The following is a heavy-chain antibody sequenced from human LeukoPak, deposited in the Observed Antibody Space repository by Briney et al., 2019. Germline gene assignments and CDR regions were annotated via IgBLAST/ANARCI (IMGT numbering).Heavy chain of an antibody. D-gene: IGHD6-19*01. J-gene: IGHJ4*02. CDR2: IKQDGSDK. CDR1: GFTFTNYW. V-gene: IGHV3-7*02. CDR3: ASSFLAGPLDY. Sequence: GGSLRLSCAASGFTFTNYWMTWVRQSPGKGLVWVAYIKQDGSDKYYVDSVEGRFTISRDNAKNSLYLQMNNLRAEDTAVYYCASSFLAGPLDYWGQGTLVTVSS.